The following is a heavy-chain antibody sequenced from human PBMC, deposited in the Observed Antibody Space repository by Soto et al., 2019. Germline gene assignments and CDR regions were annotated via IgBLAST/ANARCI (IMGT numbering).Heavy chain of an antibody. Sequence: QVQLQESGPGLVKPSQTLSLTCTVSGGSISSGDYYWNWIRQSPGKGLEWIGYIYYSGSTYYNPSLTSQISLPIDTPKNRFARKLSSVTAADTAMYYCAREDTAMGPGIFESWGQGTLVTVSS. CDR2: IYYSGST. J-gene: IGHJ4*02. V-gene: IGHV4-30-4*01. CDR1: GGSISSGDYY. CDR3: AREDTAMGPGIFES. D-gene: IGHD5-18*01.